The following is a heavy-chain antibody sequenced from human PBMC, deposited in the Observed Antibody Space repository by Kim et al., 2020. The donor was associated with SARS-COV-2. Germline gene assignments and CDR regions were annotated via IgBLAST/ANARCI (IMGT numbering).Heavy chain of an antibody. J-gene: IGHJ3*02. V-gene: IGHV3-74*01. CDR3: ARRGRGANLGSDAFDI. CDR1: GFTFSSYC. D-gene: IGHD1-26*01. CDR2: INSDGSST. Sequence: GGSLRLSCAASGFTFSSYCMHWVRQAPGKGLVWVSRINSDGSSTSYADSVKGRFTISRDNAKNTLYLQMNSLRAEDTAVYYCARRGRGANLGSDAFDIWGQGTMVTVSS.